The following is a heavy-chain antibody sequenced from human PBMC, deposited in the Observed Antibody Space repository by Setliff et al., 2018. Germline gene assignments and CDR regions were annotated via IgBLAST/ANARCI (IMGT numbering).Heavy chain of an antibody. D-gene: IGHD2-15*01. J-gene: IGHJ6*03. V-gene: IGHV2-70*11. CDR2: IDWDDDK. Sequence: SGPTLVNPTPTLTLTCTFSGFSLSTSGMCVSWIRQPPGQALEWLARIDWDDDKYYSTSLKTRLTISKDTSKNQVVLTMTNMDPVDTATYYCARAKLFYYYMDVWGKGTTVTVSS. CDR1: GFSLSTSGMC. CDR3: ARAKLFYYYMDV.